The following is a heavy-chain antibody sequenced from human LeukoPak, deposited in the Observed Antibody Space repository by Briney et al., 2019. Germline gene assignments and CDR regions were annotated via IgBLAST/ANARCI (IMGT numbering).Heavy chain of an antibody. V-gene: IGHV3-7*01. Sequence: RPGGSLRLSCGASGFTFRDYWMSWVRQAPGKGLEWVANIQSDGNEKNYIDSVQGRFTISRDNAKTSLYLQMNSLRAEDTAVYYCARDSTVATYYGVDVWGQGTTVTVSS. CDR1: GFTFRDYW. D-gene: IGHD6-19*01. J-gene: IGHJ6*02. CDR2: IQSDGNEK. CDR3: ARDSTVATYYGVDV.